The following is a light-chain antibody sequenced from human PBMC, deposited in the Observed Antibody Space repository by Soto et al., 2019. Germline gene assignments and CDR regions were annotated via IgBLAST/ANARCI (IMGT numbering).Light chain of an antibody. CDR1: QSVLYSSNDKNY. J-gene: IGKJ1*01. CDR2: WAS. CDR3: HQYYSTPWT. Sequence: DIVMTQSPDSLAVSLGERATINCKSSQSVLYSSNDKNYLTWYQQKPGQPPKLLIYWASTRESGVPDRFSGSGSGTDFTLTIRSLKAADVAIYYCHQYYSTPWTLGQGTKVEIK. V-gene: IGKV4-1*01.